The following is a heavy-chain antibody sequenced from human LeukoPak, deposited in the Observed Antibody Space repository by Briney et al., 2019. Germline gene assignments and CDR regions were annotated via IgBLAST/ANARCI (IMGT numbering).Heavy chain of an antibody. Sequence: GASVKVSCKASGYTFTSYGISWVRQAPGQGLEWMGWISAYNGNTNYAQKLQGRVTMTTDTSTSTAYMELRSLRSDDTAVYYCARDVLRFLEWKGGSGMDVWGQGTTVTVSS. D-gene: IGHD3-3*01. J-gene: IGHJ6*02. V-gene: IGHV1-18*01. CDR1: GYTFTSYG. CDR2: ISAYNGNT. CDR3: ARDVLRFLEWKGGSGMDV.